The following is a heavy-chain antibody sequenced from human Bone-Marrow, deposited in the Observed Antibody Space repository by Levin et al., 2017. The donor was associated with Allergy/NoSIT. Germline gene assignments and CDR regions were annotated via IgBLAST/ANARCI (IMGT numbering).Heavy chain of an antibody. CDR3: ARSPSLGYCSTTSCYELDP. D-gene: IGHD2-2*01. CDR1: GVSITRGSFY. V-gene: IGHV4-61*02. Sequence: PSETLSLTCTVSGVSITRGSFYWSWIRQQPAGKGLEWIGRVHTIGSTNYNPSLQGRVTISLDRSKNQLSLKLNSVTAADTAVYYCARSPSLGYCSTTSCYELDPWGQGTLVTVSS. CDR2: VHTIGST. J-gene: IGHJ5*02.